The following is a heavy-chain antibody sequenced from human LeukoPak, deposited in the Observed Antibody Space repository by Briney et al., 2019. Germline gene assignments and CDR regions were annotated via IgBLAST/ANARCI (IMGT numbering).Heavy chain of an antibody. J-gene: IGHJ4*02. CDR2: ISSGGNT. V-gene: IGHV3-66*01. Sequence: GGSLRLSCAASGFTVTSNYMSWVRQAPGKGLEWVSIISSGGNTYYADSVKGRFTISRDISKNSLYLKMNSLRAEDTAVFYCARGGHGSGSYYNTYWGQGTLVTVSS. CDR3: ARGGHGSGSYYNTY. D-gene: IGHD3-10*01. CDR1: GFTVTSNY.